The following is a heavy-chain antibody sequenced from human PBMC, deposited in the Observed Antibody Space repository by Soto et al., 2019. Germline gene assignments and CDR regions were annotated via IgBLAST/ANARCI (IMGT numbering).Heavy chain of an antibody. CDR2: IIPIFGTA. V-gene: IGHV1-69*01. D-gene: IGHD3-16*01. CDR3: AAEVYMITFGGVQNPPPALQYGMDV. J-gene: IGHJ6*02. CDR1: GGTFSRYV. Sequence: ASGGTFSRYVISWVRQAPGQGLEWLGGIIPIFGTANYAQRFQGRVTITADESATTAYMELSSLRSEDTAVYYCAAEVYMITFGGVQNPPPALQYGMDVWGQGTTVTVSS.